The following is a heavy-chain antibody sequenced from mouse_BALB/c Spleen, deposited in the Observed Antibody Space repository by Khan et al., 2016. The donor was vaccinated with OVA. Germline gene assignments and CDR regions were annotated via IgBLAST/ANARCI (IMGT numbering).Heavy chain of an antibody. V-gene: IGHV3-2*02. CDR1: GYSITSDYA. Sequence: QLEESGPGLVKPSPSLSLTCTVTGYSITSDYAWNWIRQFPGNKLEWMGYISYSGNTKYNPSHKSRISITRDTSKNQFFLQLNSVTTEDTATYYCARIYGGDFDYWGQGTTLTVSS. D-gene: IGHD1-1*01. CDR3: ARIYGGDFDY. CDR2: ISYSGNT. J-gene: IGHJ2*01.